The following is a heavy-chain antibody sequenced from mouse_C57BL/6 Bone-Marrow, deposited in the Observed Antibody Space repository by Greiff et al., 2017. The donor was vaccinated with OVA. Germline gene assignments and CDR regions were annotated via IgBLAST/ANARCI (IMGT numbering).Heavy chain of an antibody. CDR2: IDPDTGGT. J-gene: IGHJ2*01. Sequence: VQLQQSGAELVRPGASVTLSCKASGYTFTDYEMHWVKQTPVHGLEWIGAIDPDTGGTAYNQKFKGKAILTADKSSSTAYMELRSLTSEDSAVYYWTRSDSNYGDFDYWGQGTTLTVSS. D-gene: IGHD2-5*01. CDR3: TRSDSNYGDFDY. V-gene: IGHV1-15*01. CDR1: GYTFTDYE.